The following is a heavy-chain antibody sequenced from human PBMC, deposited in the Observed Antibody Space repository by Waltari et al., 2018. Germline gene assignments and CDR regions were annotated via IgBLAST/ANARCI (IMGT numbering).Heavy chain of an antibody. Sequence: EVQLVESGGGLVQSGGALGHPCADCGFTLSRYSMAWVRLRPGQGLEWLSSISASGGSTYYADFVEGRFIVSRDNSNSTMYLQLNSLRVEDTALYFCAKNGLASIYDAYDFWGQGTVVTVSS. CDR1: GFTLSRYS. V-gene: IGHV3-23*04. J-gene: IGHJ3*01. CDR3: AKNGLASIYDAYDF. D-gene: IGHD3-9*01. CDR2: ISASGGST.